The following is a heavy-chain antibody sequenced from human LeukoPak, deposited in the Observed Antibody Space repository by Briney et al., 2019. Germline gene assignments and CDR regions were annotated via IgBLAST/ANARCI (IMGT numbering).Heavy chain of an antibody. CDR2: IKQDGSEK. D-gene: IGHD3-22*01. V-gene: IGHV3-7*03. CDR3: ARDLYYSGSTGYYGY. J-gene: IGHJ4*02. Sequence: GGSLRLSCAASGFTFSSYAMSWVRQAPGKGLEWVANIKQDGSEKYYVDSVKGRFTISRDNAKNSLYLQMNSLRVEDTAMYYCARDLYYSGSTGYYGYWGRGTLVTVSS. CDR1: GFTFSSYA.